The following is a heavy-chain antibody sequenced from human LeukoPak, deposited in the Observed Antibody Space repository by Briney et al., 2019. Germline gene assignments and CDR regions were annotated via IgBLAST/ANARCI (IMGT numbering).Heavy chain of an antibody. CDR1: GFTFGGYG. Sequence: PGRSLRLSCEASGFTFGGYGMSWVRQAPGKGLEWVSSINPDGGQIVYVDSVKGRFTISRDNTKSSLYLQMNSLRAEDTAMYYCAKLLGTATTYDSWGQGTRVTVST. D-gene: IGHD5-24*01. CDR2: INPDGGQI. J-gene: IGHJ4*02. V-gene: IGHV3-7*03. CDR3: AKLLGTATTYDS.